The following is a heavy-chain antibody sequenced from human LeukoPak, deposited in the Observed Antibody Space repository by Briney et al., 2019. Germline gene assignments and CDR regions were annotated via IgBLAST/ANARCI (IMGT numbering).Heavy chain of an antibody. V-gene: IGHV3-53*01. Sequence: GGSLRLSCAASGFTVSSNYMTWVRQAPGKGLEWVSVIYSGGGTYYADSVTGRFTVSRDNSKNILYLHLNSLRVEDTAVYYCAKDDGGEYHLFDSWGQGTLVTVSS. D-gene: IGHD3-10*01. CDR3: AKDDGGEYHLFDS. CDR1: GFTVSSNY. J-gene: IGHJ4*02. CDR2: IYSGGGT.